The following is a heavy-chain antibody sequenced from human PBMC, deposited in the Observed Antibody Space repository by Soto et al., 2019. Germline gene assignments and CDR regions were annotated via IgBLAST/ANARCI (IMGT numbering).Heavy chain of an antibody. Sequence: EVQVVESGGGLVQPGGSLRLCCAASRFTLSDHYMDWVRQAPGKGLEWVGRTKNKGNSYTTEYAASVKGRFTISRDDSKNSVYLPMNSLKSEDTAVYYCARGGYEYRYWGQGTLVTVSS. D-gene: IGHD5-12*01. V-gene: IGHV3-72*01. CDR3: ARGGYEYRY. J-gene: IGHJ4*02. CDR1: RFTLSDHY. CDR2: TKNKGNSYTT.